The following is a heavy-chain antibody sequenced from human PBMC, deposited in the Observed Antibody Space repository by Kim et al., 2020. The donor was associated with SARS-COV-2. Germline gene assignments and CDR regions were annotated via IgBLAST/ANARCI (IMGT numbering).Heavy chain of an antibody. Sequence: SETLSLTCTVSGGSISSYYWSWIRQPPGKGLEWIGYIYYSGSTNYNPSLKSRVTISVDTSKNQFSLKLSSVTAADTAVYYCARRIAVAGSFYYYYGMDV. CDR2: IYYSGST. CDR3: ARRIAVAGSFYYYYGMDV. V-gene: IGHV4-59*08. D-gene: IGHD6-19*01. CDR1: GGSISSYY. J-gene: IGHJ6*01.